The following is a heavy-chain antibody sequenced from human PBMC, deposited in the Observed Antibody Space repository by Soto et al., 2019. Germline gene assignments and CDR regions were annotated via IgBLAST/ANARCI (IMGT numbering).Heavy chain of an antibody. CDR2: ISSSSSYI. V-gene: IGHV3-21*01. J-gene: IGHJ4*02. CDR1: GSTFSSYS. CDR3: ARAPYYYDSRGYWAY. Sequence: EVQLVESGGGLVKPGGSLRLSCAASGSTFSSYSMNWVRQAPGKGLEWVSSISSSSSYIYYADSVKGRFTISRDNAKNSLYLQMNSLRAEETAVYYCARAPYYYDSRGYWAYWGQGTLVTVSS. D-gene: IGHD3-22*01.